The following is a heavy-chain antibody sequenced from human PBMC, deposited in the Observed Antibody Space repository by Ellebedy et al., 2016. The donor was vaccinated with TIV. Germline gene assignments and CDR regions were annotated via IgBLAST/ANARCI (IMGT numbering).Heavy chain of an antibody. D-gene: IGHD1-14*01. CDR1: GSTLSRYA. CDR3: ANIWYGRSVDPFDI. V-gene: IGHV3-48*01. Sequence: GGSLRLSXEASGSTLSRYAMNWVRQAPGKGLEWVSYISISSSNIHYAESVKGRFTISRDNAKNTLYLQMNSLRADDTAVYYCANIWYGRSVDPFDIWGQGTMVTVSS. CDR2: ISISSSNI. J-gene: IGHJ3*02.